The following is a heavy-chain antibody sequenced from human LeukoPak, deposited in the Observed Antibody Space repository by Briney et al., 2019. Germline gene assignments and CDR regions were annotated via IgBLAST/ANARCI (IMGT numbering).Heavy chain of an antibody. CDR1: GFXVSSTY. V-gene: IGHV3-66*01. CDR3: ATISDLLFYFDF. CDR2: IYTGGNT. J-gene: IGHJ4*02. Sequence: GGSLRLSCAASGFXVSSTYMSWVRQAPGKGLEWVSLIYTGGNTYYADSVKGRSTLSRDNSKNTVYLQMNSLRVEDTAMYYCATISDLLFYFDFWGQGTLVTVSS.